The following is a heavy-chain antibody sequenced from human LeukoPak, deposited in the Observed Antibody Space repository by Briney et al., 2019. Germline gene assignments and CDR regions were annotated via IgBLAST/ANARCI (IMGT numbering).Heavy chain of an antibody. V-gene: IGHV3-23*01. CDR1: GFTFSSYA. Sequence: RPGGSLRLSCAASGFTFSSYAMTWVRQAPGKGLEWVSAISGSGGSTYYADSVKGRFTISRDNSKNTLYLQMNSLIVEDTAVYYCAKDLTGGSTRVVPAANPFDPWGQGTLVTVSS. CDR2: ISGSGGST. D-gene: IGHD2-2*01. CDR3: AKDLTGGSTRVVPAANPFDP. J-gene: IGHJ5*02.